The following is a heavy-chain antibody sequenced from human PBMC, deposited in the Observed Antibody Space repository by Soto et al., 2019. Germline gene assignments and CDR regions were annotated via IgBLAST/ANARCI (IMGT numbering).Heavy chain of an antibody. J-gene: IGHJ3*02. Sequence: QVQLVQSGAEVKKPGSSVKVSCKASGGTFSSYAISWVRQAPGQGLEWMGGIIPIFGTANYAQKFQARVTITADESTRTAYMELSSLRSDDTAVYYCARGGVYCSSTSCYDAFDIWGQGTMVTVSS. CDR3: ARGGVYCSSTSCYDAFDI. CDR1: GGTFSSYA. D-gene: IGHD2-2*01. CDR2: IIPIFGTA. V-gene: IGHV1-69*01.